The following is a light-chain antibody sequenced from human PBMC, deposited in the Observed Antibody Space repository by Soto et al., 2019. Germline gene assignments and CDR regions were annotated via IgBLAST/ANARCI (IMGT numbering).Light chain of an antibody. CDR3: QQYNSYSS. CDR2: KAS. CDR1: QSISSR. Sequence: DIQITQSPPPLSASVGDRVTITCRASQSISSRLAWYQQKPGRAPKLLIYKASSLESGVPSRFSGSGSGTEFTLTISSLQPDDFATYYCQQYNSYSSFGPGTKVDIK. V-gene: IGKV1-5*03. J-gene: IGKJ3*01.